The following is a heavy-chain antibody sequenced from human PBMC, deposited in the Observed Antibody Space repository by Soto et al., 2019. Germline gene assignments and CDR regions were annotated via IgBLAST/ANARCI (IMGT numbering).Heavy chain of an antibody. V-gene: IGHV4-59*08. Sequence: SSETLSLTCTVSGGSLSSYYWSWIRQPPGKGLEWVGYMYNSGSANYNPSLKSRVTISVDMSQNQFSLKLTSVTAADTAVYYCARHGAIYSNSSCDSDYWGQGTLVTVSS. J-gene: IGHJ4*02. CDR1: GGSLSSYY. CDR3: ARHGAIYSNSSCDSDY. D-gene: IGHD5-18*01. CDR2: MYNSGSA.